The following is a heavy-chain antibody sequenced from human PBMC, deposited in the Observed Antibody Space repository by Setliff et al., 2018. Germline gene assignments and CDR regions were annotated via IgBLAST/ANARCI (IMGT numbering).Heavy chain of an antibody. V-gene: IGHV3-21*01. CDR2: ISGSSEFI. Sequence: ETLSLTCAVYGGSFSGYYWSWIRQPPGKGLEWVSSISGSSEFIYYADSVKGRFTISRDNAKNSLYLQMNSLRAEDTAVYYCAREKMATNYYYYYMDVWGKGTTVTVSS. D-gene: IGHD5-12*01. CDR3: AREKMATNYYYYYMDV. CDR1: GGSFSGYY. J-gene: IGHJ6*03.